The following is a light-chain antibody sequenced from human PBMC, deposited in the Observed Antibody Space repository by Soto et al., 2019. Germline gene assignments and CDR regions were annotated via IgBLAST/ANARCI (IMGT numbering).Light chain of an antibody. V-gene: IGLV2-11*01. J-gene: IGLJ1*01. Sequence: QSVLTQPRSVSGYPGQSVTISCTGTSSDVGGYNYVSWYQQHPGKAPKLMISDVRKRPSGVPDRFSGSKSGNTASLTISGLQAEDEADYYCCSYAGSFLKVFGTGTKVTVL. CDR1: SSDVGGYNY. CDR3: CSYAGSFLKV. CDR2: DVR.